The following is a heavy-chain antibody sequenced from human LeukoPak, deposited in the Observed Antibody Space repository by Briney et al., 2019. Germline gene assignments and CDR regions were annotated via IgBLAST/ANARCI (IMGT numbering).Heavy chain of an antibody. D-gene: IGHD6-19*01. CDR2: INPNSGGT. CDR1: GYTFTGYY. Sequence: ASVKVSCKASGYTFTGYYLHWVRQAPGQGLEWMGWINPNSGGTNYAQKFQGRVTMTRDTSISTAYMEPRRLRSDDTAVYYCAKSVAGRWVAFDYWGQGTLVTVSS. J-gene: IGHJ4*02. V-gene: IGHV1-2*02. CDR3: AKSVAGRWVAFDY.